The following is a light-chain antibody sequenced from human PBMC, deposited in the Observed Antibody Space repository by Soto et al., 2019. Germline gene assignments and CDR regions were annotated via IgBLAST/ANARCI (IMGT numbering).Light chain of an antibody. Sequence: DIQMTQSPSTVSASVGDRVTITCRASQSISMWLAWYQQKPGKAPKLLIYDASNLQSGVPSRFSGSGSGTEFTLTISSLQPDDFATYFCQQYRASMFTFGPGTNVDIK. J-gene: IGKJ3*01. CDR3: QQYRASMFT. CDR2: DAS. CDR1: QSISMW. V-gene: IGKV1-5*01.